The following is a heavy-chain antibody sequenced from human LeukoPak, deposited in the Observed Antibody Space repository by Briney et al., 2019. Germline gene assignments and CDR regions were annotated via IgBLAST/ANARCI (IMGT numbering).Heavy chain of an antibody. J-gene: IGHJ5*02. D-gene: IGHD3-10*01. Sequence: ASVKVSCKASGYTFTGDYMHWVRQAPGQGLEWMGWINPNSGGTNYAQKFPGRVTMTRDTSISTAYMELSRLRSDDTAVYYCARDTILLWFGESNWFDPWGQGTLVTVSS. CDR2: INPNSGGT. CDR1: GYTFTGDY. V-gene: IGHV1-2*02. CDR3: ARDTILLWFGESNWFDP.